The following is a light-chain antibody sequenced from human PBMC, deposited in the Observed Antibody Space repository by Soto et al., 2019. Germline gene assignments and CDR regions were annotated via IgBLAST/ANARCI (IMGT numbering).Light chain of an antibody. CDR1: QGVRIW. V-gene: IGKV1-12*01. J-gene: IGKJ3*01. CDR2: AAS. Sequence: DIHMTQSPSSVSASVGYRFTISCRASQGVRIWLAWYQKKQGKAPKLLIYAASSLQSGVPSRLRGSGYGTDLTLTISSMKNEDFETYYCQQANSFTRTFGPGTKVDIK. CDR3: QQANSFTRT.